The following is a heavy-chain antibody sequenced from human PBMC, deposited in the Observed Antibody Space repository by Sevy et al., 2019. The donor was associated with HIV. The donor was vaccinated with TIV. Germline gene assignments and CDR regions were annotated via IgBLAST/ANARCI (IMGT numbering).Heavy chain of an antibody. Sequence: GGSLRLSCAASGFTFRSYWMSWVRQAPGKGLEWVANIKQDGSQKYYVDSVKGRFTISRDNARNSLYLQMNSLRAEDTAVYYCARVSGDYSSGWYGLHHYDYWGQGTLVTVSS. J-gene: IGHJ4*02. CDR3: ARVSGDYSSGWYGLHHYDY. CDR1: GFTFRSYW. D-gene: IGHD6-19*01. V-gene: IGHV3-7*03. CDR2: IKQDGSQK.